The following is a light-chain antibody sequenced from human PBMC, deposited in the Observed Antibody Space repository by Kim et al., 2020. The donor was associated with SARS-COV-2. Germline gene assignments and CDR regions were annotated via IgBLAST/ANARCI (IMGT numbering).Light chain of an antibody. CDR3: NSRESGVNHVI. J-gene: IGLJ2*01. CDR2: DKN. CDR1: SLRSYY. V-gene: IGLV3-19*01. Sequence: ALGQTVRITRQGHSLRSYYATWYQKTTGQAPVRVIYDKNRRPSGIPARFSASYTGNTAFLTITGAQAGDDSVYFCNSRESGVNHVIFGGGTQLTVL.